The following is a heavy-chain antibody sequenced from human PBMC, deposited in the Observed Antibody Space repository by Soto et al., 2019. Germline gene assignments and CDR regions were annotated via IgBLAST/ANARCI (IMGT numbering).Heavy chain of an antibody. Sequence: EVQLVESGGGLVQPGGSLRLSCADSGLTLRSYWMTWVRQAPGKGLEWVANIKQDGSATYYVDSVKGRFTISRDNAKNSLSLQMNRLRVEDTSVYYCARAGYCGPGCYYYFDYWGQGTLVTVSS. CDR2: IKQDGSAT. CDR3: ARAGYCGPGCYYYFDY. J-gene: IGHJ4*02. V-gene: IGHV3-7*01. CDR1: GLTLRSYW. D-gene: IGHD2-21*02.